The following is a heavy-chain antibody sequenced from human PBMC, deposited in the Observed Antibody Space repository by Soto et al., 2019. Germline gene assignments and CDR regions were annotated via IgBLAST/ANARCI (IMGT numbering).Heavy chain of an antibody. J-gene: IGHJ4*02. Sequence: QVQLVQSGTEMKKPGASVKVSCKASGYTFTTSGITWVRQAPGQGPEYMGWISTARGDTNCAQEFLDRITMTTDTPTSTVKLELRTLTSDDTAVYYCAASRDYYNDYWGQGSLVTVSS. CDR3: AASRDYYNDY. CDR1: GYTFTTSG. CDR2: ISTARGDT. V-gene: IGHV1-18*01.